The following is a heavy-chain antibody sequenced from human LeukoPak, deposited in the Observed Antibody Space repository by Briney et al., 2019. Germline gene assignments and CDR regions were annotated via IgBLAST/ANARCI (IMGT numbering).Heavy chain of an antibody. CDR2: IIPIFGTA. Sequence: ASVKVSCKASGGTFSSYAISWVRQAPGQGLEWMGGIIPIFGTANYAQKFQGRVTITTDESTSTAYMELSSLRSEDTAVYYCASSYCSGGSCYGSPYYYYYYMDVWGKGTTVTVSS. CDR3: ASSYCSGGSCYGSPYYYYYYMDV. J-gene: IGHJ6*03. V-gene: IGHV1-69*05. CDR1: GGTFSSYA. D-gene: IGHD2-15*01.